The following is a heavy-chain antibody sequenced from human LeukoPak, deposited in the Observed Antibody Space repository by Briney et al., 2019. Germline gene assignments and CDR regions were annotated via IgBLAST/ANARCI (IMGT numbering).Heavy chain of an antibody. CDR2: INHLGSQT. Sequence: PGGSLRLSCATSGFTFKDFYKNWVRQAPGKGLEWVSYINHLGSQTDYADSVKGRFTISRDNAKNSLSQQMNNRSRDDTAVYYCVRARFTTFVYYWGQGTLVTVSS. J-gene: IGHJ4*02. D-gene: IGHD1-14*01. CDR1: GFTFKDFY. V-gene: IGHV3-11*05. CDR3: VRARFTTFVYY.